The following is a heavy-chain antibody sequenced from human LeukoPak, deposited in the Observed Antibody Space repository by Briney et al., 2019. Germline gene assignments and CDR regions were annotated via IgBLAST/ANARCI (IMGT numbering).Heavy chain of an antibody. V-gene: IGHV4-59*01. D-gene: IGHD3-16*01. Sequence: ASETLSLTCTVSGGSISSYYWSWIRQPPGKGLEWIGYIYYSRSTNYKPSLKSRVTMSINTSKNQFSLKLSSVTAADTAVYYCARVGGAPLGAFDIWGQGTMVTVSS. CDR2: IYYSRST. CDR1: GGSISSYY. J-gene: IGHJ3*02. CDR3: ARVGGAPLGAFDI.